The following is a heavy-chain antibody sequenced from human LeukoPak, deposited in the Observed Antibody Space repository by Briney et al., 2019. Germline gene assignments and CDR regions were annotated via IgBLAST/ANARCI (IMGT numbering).Heavy chain of an antibody. D-gene: IGHD6-19*01. CDR3: ARGSGWYIQR. J-gene: IGHJ1*01. CDR2: IIPIFGTA. V-gene: IGHV1-69*05. Sequence: GASVKVSCKASGGTFISYAISWVRQAPGQGLEWMGRIIPIFGTANYAQKFQGRVTITTDESTSTAYMELSSLRSEDTAVYYCARGSGWYIQRWGDGTLVTVCS. CDR1: GGTFISYA.